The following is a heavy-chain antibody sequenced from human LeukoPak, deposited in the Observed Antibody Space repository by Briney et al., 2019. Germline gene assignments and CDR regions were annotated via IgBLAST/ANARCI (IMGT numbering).Heavy chain of an antibody. D-gene: IGHD2-21*01. CDR3: ASKGKVVIGAFDI. J-gene: IGHJ3*02. V-gene: IGHV3-48*01. CDR1: GFTFSSYS. CDR2: ISSSSSTI. Sequence: GGSLRLSCAASGFTFSSYSMNWVRQAPGKGLEWVSYISSSSSTIYYADSVKGRFTISRDNAKNSLYLQMNSLRAEDTAVYYCASKGKVVIGAFDIWGQGTMVTVSS.